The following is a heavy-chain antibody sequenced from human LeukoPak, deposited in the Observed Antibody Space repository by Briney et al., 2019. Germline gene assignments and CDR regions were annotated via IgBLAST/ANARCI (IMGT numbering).Heavy chain of an antibody. J-gene: IGHJ4*02. D-gene: IGHD6-13*01. CDR1: GFTFSSYG. CDR3: ARYSSSSWYTFDY. CDR2: IWYDGSNK. Sequence: GGSLRLSCAASGFTFSSYGMHWVRQAPGKGLEWVAVIWYDGSNKYYADSVKGRFTISKDNSKNTLYLQMNSLRAEDTAVYYCARYSSSSWYTFDYWGQGTLVTVSS. V-gene: IGHV3-33*01.